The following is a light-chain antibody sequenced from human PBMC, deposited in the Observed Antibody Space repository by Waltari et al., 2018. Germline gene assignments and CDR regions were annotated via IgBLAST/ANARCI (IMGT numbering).Light chain of an antibody. J-gene: IGKJ1*01. CDR1: QIMSNN. V-gene: IGKV3-15*01. CDR3: QQYNNWPWT. CDR2: GAS. Sequence: DIVMTQSPATLSVSPGERATLSRRASQIMSNNLAWYQQKPGQAPRVLIYGASTRATGTPARFSGSGFGTEFTLTISSLQAEDFALYFCQQYNNWPWTFGQGSRVEIK.